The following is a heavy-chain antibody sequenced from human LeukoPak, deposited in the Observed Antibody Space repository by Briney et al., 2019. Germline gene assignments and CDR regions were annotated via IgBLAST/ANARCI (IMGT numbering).Heavy chain of an antibody. D-gene: IGHD6-13*01. CDR3: AREGTVAAAGTFDY. V-gene: IGHV4-61*02. CDR2: IYTSGST. J-gene: IGHJ4*02. Sequence: SETLSLTCTVSGVSISSGSYYWSWIRQPAGKGLEWIGRIYTSGSTNYNPSLKSRVTISVDTSKNQFSLKLSSVTAADTAVYYCAREGTVAAAGTFDYWGQGTLVTVSS. CDR1: GVSISSGSYY.